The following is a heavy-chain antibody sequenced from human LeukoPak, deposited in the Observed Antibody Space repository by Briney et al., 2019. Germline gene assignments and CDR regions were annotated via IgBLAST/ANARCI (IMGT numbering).Heavy chain of an antibody. D-gene: IGHD6-13*01. CDR3: AREYSSSWYWSD. Sequence: YWIGWVRQHPGKGLEWIGYIYYSGSTYYNPSLKSRVTISVDTSKNQFSLKLSSVTAADTAVYYCAREYSSSWYWSDWGQGTLVTVSS. V-gene: IGHV4-31*02. CDR1: Y. J-gene: IGHJ4*02. CDR2: IYYSGST.